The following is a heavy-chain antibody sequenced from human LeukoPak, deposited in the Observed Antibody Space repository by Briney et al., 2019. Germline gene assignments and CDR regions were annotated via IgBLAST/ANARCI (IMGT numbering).Heavy chain of an antibody. V-gene: IGHV1-69*04. CDR2: IIPILGIA. Sequence: SVKVSCKASGGTFSSSAISWVRQAPGQGLEWMGRIIPILGIANYAQKFQGRVTITADKSTSTAYMELSSLRSEDTAVYYCAREGDTAMGTPFDYWGQGTLVTVSS. J-gene: IGHJ4*02. CDR3: AREGDTAMGTPFDY. D-gene: IGHD5-18*01. CDR1: GGTFSSSA.